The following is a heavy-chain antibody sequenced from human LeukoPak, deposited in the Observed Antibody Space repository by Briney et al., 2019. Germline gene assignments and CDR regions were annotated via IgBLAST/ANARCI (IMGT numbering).Heavy chain of an antibody. CDR3: AKGRVMIARRDAFDI. CDR2: ISDSGTST. CDR1: GFTFSSYG. D-gene: IGHD3-22*01. Sequence: GGSLRLSCAASGFTFSSYGMSWVRQAPGKGLEWVSGISDSGTSTYYADSVKGRFTISRDNSKNTLYLQMNSLRAEDTAVYYCAKGRVMIARRDAFDIWGQGTMVTVSS. V-gene: IGHV3-23*01. J-gene: IGHJ3*02.